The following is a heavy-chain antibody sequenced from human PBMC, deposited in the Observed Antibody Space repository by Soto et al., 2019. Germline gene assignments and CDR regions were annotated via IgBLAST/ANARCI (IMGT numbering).Heavy chain of an antibody. V-gene: IGHV3-30-3*01. J-gene: IGHJ6*02. CDR1: GFTFSSYA. Sequence: PGGSLRLSCAASGFTFSSYAMHWVRQAPGKGLEWVAVISYDGSNKYYAESVKGRFTISRDNSKNTLNLQMNSLRAEDTALYYFARDYYRFNSGYGFSMDVWGQGTTVTVSS. CDR2: ISYDGSNK. CDR3: ARDYYRFNSGYGFSMDV. D-gene: IGHD5-12*01.